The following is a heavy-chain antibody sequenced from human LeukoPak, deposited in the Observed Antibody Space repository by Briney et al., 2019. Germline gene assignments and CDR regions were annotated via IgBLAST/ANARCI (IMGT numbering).Heavy chain of an antibody. Sequence: SVKVSCKASGGTFSSYAISWVRQAPRQGLEWMGGIIPIFGTANYAQKFQGRVTITTDESTSTAYMELSSLRSEDTAVYYCALGDSSGYYYPEDYWGQGTLVTVSS. J-gene: IGHJ4*02. V-gene: IGHV1-69*05. CDR2: IIPIFGTA. D-gene: IGHD3-22*01. CDR3: ALGDSSGYYYPEDY. CDR1: GGTFSSYA.